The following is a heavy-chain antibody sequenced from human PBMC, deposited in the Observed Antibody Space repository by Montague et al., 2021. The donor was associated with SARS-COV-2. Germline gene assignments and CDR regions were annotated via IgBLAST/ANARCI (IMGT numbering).Heavy chain of an antibody. CDR1: GGSCSGYY. J-gene: IGHJ4*02. CDR3: ARWDPQTLTLIGLRGKSASDY. Sequence: SETLSLTCAVYGGSCSGYYWTWIHQSPGKGLEWIAEINHSGTTNYNFNPSLRSRVTISVDTSKSQFSLKLSSVTAADTGVYYCARWDPQTLTLIGLRGKSASDYWGQGTLVTVSS. CDR2: INHSGTT. V-gene: IGHV4-34*01. D-gene: IGHD4-23*01.